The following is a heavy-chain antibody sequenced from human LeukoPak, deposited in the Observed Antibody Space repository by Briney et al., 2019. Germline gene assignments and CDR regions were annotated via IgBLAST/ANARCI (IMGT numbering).Heavy chain of an antibody. Sequence: SETLSLTCTVSGGSISSSSYYWGWIRQPPGKGLEWIGEINHSGSTYYSPSLKSRVTISVDSSKNQFSLKLTSVTAADTAVYYCATLGEYYDSSGYYYNWGQGTLVTVSS. V-gene: IGHV4-39*07. J-gene: IGHJ4*02. CDR1: GGSISSSSYY. CDR2: INHSGST. D-gene: IGHD3-22*01. CDR3: ATLGEYYDSSGYYYN.